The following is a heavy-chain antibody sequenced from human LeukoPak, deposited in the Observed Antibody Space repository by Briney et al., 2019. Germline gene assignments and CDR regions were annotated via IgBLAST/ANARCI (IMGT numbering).Heavy chain of an antibody. V-gene: IGHV4-39*01. D-gene: IGHD4-17*01. Sequence: SETLSLTCTVSGGSISSSSYYWGWIRQPPGKGLEWIGSIYYIGSTYYNPSLKSRVTISVDTSKNQISLKLSSVTAADTAVYCCAPFTVTTGTIDYWGQGTLVTVSS. CDR1: GGSISSSSYY. J-gene: IGHJ4*02. CDR2: IYYIGST. CDR3: APFTVTTGTIDY.